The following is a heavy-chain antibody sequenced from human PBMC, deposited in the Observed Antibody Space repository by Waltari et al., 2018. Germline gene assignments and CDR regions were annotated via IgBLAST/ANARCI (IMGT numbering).Heavy chain of an antibody. CDR2: IYYSGST. Sequence: QLQLQEPGPGLVKPSETLSLPCPVSGCSISSSNYSWGCIRQPPGKGLEWIGGIYYSGSTYYSPSLKSRITISVDTSKNQFSLKLSSVTAADTAVYYCARRTYDFWSYYFDYWGQGTLVTVSS. CDR3: ARRTYDFWSYYFDY. D-gene: IGHD3-3*01. CDR1: GCSISSSNYS. J-gene: IGHJ4*02. V-gene: IGHV4-39*01.